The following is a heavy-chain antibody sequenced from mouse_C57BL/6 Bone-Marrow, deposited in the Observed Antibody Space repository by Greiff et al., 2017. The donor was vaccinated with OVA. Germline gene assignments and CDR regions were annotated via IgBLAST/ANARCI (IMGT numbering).Heavy chain of an antibody. CDR2: IDPETGGT. D-gene: IGHD2-4*01. CDR3: TRWYDYDGFAY. V-gene: IGHV1-15*01. CDR1: GYTFTDYE. Sequence: VKLMESGAELVRPGASVTLSCKASGYTFTDYEMHWVKQTPVHGLEWIGAIDPETGGTAYNQKFKGKAILTADKSSSTAYMELRSLTSEDSAVYYCTRWYDYDGFAYWGQGTLVTVSA. J-gene: IGHJ3*01.